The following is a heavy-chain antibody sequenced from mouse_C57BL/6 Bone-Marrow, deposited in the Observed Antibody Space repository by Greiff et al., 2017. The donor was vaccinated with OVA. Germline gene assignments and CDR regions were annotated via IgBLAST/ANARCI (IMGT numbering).Heavy chain of an antibody. CDR1: GFTFSDYY. J-gene: IGHJ2*01. V-gene: IGHV5-16*01. Sequence: EVKLVESEGGLVQPGRSMKLSCTASGFTFSDYYMAWVRQVPEKGLEWVANINYDGSSTYYLDSLKSRFIISRDNAKNILYLQMSSLKSEDTATYYCARGLYGLDYWGQGTTLTVSS. CDR3: ARGLYGLDY. D-gene: IGHD1-2*01. CDR2: INYDGSST.